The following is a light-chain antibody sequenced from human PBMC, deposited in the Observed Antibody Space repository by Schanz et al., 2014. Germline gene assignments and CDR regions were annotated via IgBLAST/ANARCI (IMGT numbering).Light chain of an antibody. Sequence: EIVLTQSPGTLSLSPGERATLSCRASQSVSSSYLAWYQQKPGQAPRLLIAGASTRATGIPARFSGSGSGTEFTLTISSLQSEDFAVYYCQQYNNWPLTFGGGTKVEIK. V-gene: IGKV3-15*01. CDR1: QSVSSSY. J-gene: IGKJ4*01. CDR3: QQYNNWPLT. CDR2: GAS.